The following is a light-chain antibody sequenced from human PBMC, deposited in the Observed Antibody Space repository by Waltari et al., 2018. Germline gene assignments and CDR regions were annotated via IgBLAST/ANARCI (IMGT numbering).Light chain of an antibody. CDR3: CSYTSSLSWV. V-gene: IGLV2-14*03. J-gene: IGLJ3*02. CDR2: DVN. CDR1: NSDLGLYDY. Sequence: QSALTQPASVSASPGQSITISCTGTNSDLGLYDYVPWYQHNPGEAPKLMIYDVNNRPSGISNRFSGSKSGNTASLTISGLQAEDEADYYCCSYTSSLSWVFGGGTKLTVL.